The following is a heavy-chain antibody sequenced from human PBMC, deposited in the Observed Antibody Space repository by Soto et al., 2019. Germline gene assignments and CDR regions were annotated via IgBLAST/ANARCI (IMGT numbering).Heavy chain of an antibody. V-gene: IGHV3-48*02. D-gene: IGHD3-22*01. J-gene: IGHJ5*02. CDR3: TGDRYYYDSSGTTP. Sequence: GGSLRLSCAASGFTFSSYSMNWVRQAPGKGLEWVSYISSSSSTIYYADSVKGRFTISRDNAKNSLYLQMNSLRDEDTAVYYCTGDRYYYDSSGTTPWGQGTLVTVSS. CDR1: GFTFSSYS. CDR2: ISSSSSTI.